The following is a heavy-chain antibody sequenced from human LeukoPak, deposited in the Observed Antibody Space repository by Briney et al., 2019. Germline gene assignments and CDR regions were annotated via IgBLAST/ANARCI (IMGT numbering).Heavy chain of an antibody. CDR2: ISGSGGST. V-gene: IGHV3-23*01. D-gene: IGHD6-13*01. CDR1: GFIFTNYF. J-gene: IGHJ4*02. CDR3: AKVGEQQLADY. Sequence: GGSLRLSCAASGFIFTNYFMSWVRQAPGKGLEWVSAISGSGGSTYYADSVKGRFTISRDNSKNTLYLQMNSLRGEDTAVYYCAKVGEQQLADYWGQGTLVTVSS.